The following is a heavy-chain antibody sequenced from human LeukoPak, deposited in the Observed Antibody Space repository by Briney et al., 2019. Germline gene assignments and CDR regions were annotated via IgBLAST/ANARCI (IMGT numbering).Heavy chain of an antibody. J-gene: IGHJ3*02. CDR1: GGSISSSSYY. Sequence: SETLSLTCTVSGGSISSSSYYWGWIRQPPGKGLEWIGSIYYSGSTYYNPSLKSRVTISVDTSKNQFSLKLSSVTAADTAVYYCARRGYCSSTSCCDAFDIWGQGTMVTVSS. CDR3: ARRGYCSSTSCCDAFDI. D-gene: IGHD2-2*01. V-gene: IGHV4-39*01. CDR2: IYYSGST.